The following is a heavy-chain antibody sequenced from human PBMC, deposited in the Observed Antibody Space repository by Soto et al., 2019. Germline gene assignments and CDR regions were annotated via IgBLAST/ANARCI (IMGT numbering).Heavy chain of an antibody. Sequence: QVQLQESGPGLVKPSETLPLTCSVSDGSVTGYCWSWIRQPPGKGLEWIGCIDYNGRAHYNPSLPRRVTMSLDTSNNHFALKLSSVTTTDTAVYYCARGPDHSKVGYWGQGTLVTVSS. J-gene: IGHJ4*02. D-gene: IGHD4-4*01. V-gene: IGHV4-59*02. CDR2: IDYNGRA. CDR1: DGSVTGYC. CDR3: ARGPDHSKVGY.